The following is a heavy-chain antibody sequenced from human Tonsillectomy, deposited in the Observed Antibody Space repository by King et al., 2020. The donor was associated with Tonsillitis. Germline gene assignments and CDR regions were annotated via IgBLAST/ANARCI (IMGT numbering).Heavy chain of an antibody. CDR2: INPSGGST. CDR1: GYTFTSYY. CDR3: ARSSEGNSSGDPLGDY. Sequence: QLVQSGAEVKKPGASVKVSCKASGYTFTSYYMHWVRQAPGQGLEWMGIINPSGGSTSYAQKFQGRVTMTRDTSTSTVYMELNSLRSEDTAVYYCARSSEGNSSGDPLGDYWGKGTLVTV. D-gene: IGHD3-22*01. J-gene: IGHJ4*02. V-gene: IGHV1-46*03.